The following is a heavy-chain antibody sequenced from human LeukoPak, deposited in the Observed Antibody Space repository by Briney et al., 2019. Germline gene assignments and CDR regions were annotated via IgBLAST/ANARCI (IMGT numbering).Heavy chain of an antibody. J-gene: IGHJ4*02. CDR2: IYSGGST. D-gene: IGHD3-16*02. Sequence: PGGSLRLSCAASGFTVTSNYMSWVRQPPGKGLEWVSVIYSGGSTYYADSVKGRFTISRDNSKNTLYLQMNSLRAEDTAVYYCARDRLGGVIVDWGQGTLVTVSS. CDR1: GFTVTSNY. V-gene: IGHV3-53*01. CDR3: ARDRLGGVIVD.